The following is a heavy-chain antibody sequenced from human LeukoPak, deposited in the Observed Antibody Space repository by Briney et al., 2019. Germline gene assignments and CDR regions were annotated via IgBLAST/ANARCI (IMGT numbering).Heavy chain of an antibody. D-gene: IGHD3-9*01. J-gene: IGHJ4*02. CDR3: ARALTYYDILTGPYYFDY. V-gene: IGHV1-18*01. Sequence: ASVKVSCKASGYTFTSYGISWVRQAPGQGLEWMGWISAYNGNTNYAQKLQGRVTMTTDTSTSTAYMELRSLRSDDTAVYYCARALTYYDILTGPYYFDYWGQGTLVTVSS. CDR2: ISAYNGNT. CDR1: GYTFTSYG.